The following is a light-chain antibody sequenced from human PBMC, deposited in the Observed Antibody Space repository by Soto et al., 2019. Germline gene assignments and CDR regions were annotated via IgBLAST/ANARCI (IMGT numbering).Light chain of an antibody. CDR3: QQYYSTPYT. CDR2: WAS. Sequence: DIVMTQSPDSLAVSLGERATINCKSSQSVLYSSNNKNYLAWYQQKPGQPPKLLIYWASTRESGVPERFSGSGSGTALTLTIRSLQAEDVAVYHHQQYYSTPYTFGQGTKLEIK. V-gene: IGKV4-1*01. CDR1: QSVLYSSNNKNY. J-gene: IGKJ2*01.